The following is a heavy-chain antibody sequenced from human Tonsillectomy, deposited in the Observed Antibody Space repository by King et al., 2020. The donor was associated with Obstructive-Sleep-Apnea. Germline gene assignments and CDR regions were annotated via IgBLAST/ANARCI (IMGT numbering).Heavy chain of an antibody. CDR2: ISYDGSNK. D-gene: IGHD2-2*01. J-gene: IGHJ5*02. Sequence: QLVQSGGGVVQPGRSLRLSCAASGFTFSTYAMYWVRPAPGKGLEWVAVISYDGSNKYYAASVKGRFTISRDNSKNTLYLQMNSLRAEDTAVYYCARDGPVVVPAAMPGFNWFDPWGQGTLVIVSS. CDR1: GFTFSTYA. V-gene: IGHV3-30-3*01. CDR3: ARDGPVVVPAAMPGFNWFDP.